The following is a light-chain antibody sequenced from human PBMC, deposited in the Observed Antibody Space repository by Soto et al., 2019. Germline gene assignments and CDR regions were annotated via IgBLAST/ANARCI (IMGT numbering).Light chain of an antibody. CDR1: SSNIGSNT. CDR2: SNI. J-gene: IGLJ7*01. CDR3: AVWDDSLDGHAV. V-gene: IGLV1-44*01. Sequence: QSVLTQPPSASGTPGQRVSISCSGSSSNIGSNTVRWYQHLPGTAPRLLIYSNIQRPSGVPDRFSGYKSGTSASLAISGLQAEDETDYYCAVWDDSLDGHAVFGGGTQLTVL.